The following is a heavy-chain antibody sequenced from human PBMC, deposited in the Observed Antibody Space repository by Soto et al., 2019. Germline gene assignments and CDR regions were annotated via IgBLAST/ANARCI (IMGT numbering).Heavy chain of an antibody. J-gene: IGHJ6*02. CDR1: GGSLTSSY. Sequence: SETLSLTCTVSGGSLTSSYWRWIRRPPGKGLEWIAYIYDTGISGYTPSTSYNPSLKSRVTMSVDTSKSQFSLKLTSVTAADTAVXYCARGDDAFFYYGLDVWGQGSTVTVSS. V-gene: IGHV4-59*01. CDR2: IYDTGISGYTPST. CDR3: ARGDDAFFYYGLDV.